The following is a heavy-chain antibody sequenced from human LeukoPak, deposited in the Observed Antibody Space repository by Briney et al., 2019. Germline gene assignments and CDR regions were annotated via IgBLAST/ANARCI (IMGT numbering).Heavy chain of an antibody. D-gene: IGHD2-15*01. CDR1: GDSVSSNSAA. CDR3: ARTGDMVVAATGYYYYYMDV. Sequence: SQTLSLTCAISGDSVSSNSAAWNWIRQSPSRGLEWLGRTYYRSKWYNDYAVSVKSRITINPDTSKNQFSLQLNSVTPEDTAVYYCARTGDMVVAATGYYYYYMDVWGKGTTVTVSS. CDR2: TYYRSKWYN. J-gene: IGHJ6*03. V-gene: IGHV6-1*01.